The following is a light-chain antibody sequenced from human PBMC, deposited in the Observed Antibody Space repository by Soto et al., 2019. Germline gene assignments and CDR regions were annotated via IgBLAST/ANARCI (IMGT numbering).Light chain of an antibody. Sequence: DIQMTQSPSTLYPSVGSLFTIPCRASQRISNSLAWYQQKPGKAPKLLSDKASNLEGGVQSRVSGSGSGTDCTLTISSLKPEAFASYFCHQTHTFPWTVGQGTKVDIK. J-gene: IGKJ1*01. CDR2: KAS. V-gene: IGKV1-5*03. CDR1: QRISNS. CDR3: HQTHTFPWT.